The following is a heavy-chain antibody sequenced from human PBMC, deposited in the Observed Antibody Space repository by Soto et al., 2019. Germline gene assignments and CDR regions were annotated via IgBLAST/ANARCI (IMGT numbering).Heavy chain of an antibody. CDR2: ISGSGGST. CDR1: GFTFSSYA. Sequence: GGSLRLSCAASGFTFSSYAMSWVRQAPGKGLEWVSAISGSGGSTYYADSVKGRFTISRDNSKNTLYLQMNSLRAEDTAVYYCATADKWELLGMEAFYIWGQGTMVTVSS. J-gene: IGHJ3*02. CDR3: ATADKWELLGMEAFYI. D-gene: IGHD1-26*01. V-gene: IGHV3-23*01.